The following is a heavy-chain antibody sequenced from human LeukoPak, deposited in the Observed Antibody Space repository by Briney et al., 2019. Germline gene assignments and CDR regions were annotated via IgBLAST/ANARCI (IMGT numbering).Heavy chain of an antibody. CDR3: ARPHYDFWSGNVYYFDY. CDR1: GYTFTGYY. Sequence: ASVKVSCKASGYTFTGYYMHWVRQAPGQGLEWMGWINPNSGGTNYAQKFQGRVTMTRDTSISTAYMELSRLRSDDTAVYYCARPHYDFWSGNVYYFDYWGQGTLVTASS. CDR2: INPNSGGT. J-gene: IGHJ4*02. V-gene: IGHV1-2*02. D-gene: IGHD3-3*01.